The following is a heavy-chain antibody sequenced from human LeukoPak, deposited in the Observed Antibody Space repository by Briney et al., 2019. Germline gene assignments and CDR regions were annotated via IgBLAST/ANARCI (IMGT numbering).Heavy chain of an antibody. CDR2: IYSGGGT. Sequence: GGSLRLSCAAPGFTVSRKYMSWVRQAPGKGLEWASVIYSGGGTYYADSVRGRFTISRDNSKNTPYLQMNSLRDEDTAVYYCASHSVPGKLGDDASDIWGQGTMVTVSS. V-gene: IGHV3-66*04. J-gene: IGHJ3*02. CDR1: GFTVSRKY. CDR3: ASHSVPGKLGDDASDI. D-gene: IGHD6-19*01.